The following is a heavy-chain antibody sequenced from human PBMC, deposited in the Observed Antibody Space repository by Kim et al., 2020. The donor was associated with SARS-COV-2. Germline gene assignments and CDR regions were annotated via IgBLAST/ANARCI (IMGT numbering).Heavy chain of an antibody. CDR3: TKSGMDV. Sequence: NSYATAYAESVKGRFTISRDDSKNTAYLQMNSLKIEDTAVYYCTKSGMDVWGQGTTVTV. J-gene: IGHJ6*02. V-gene: IGHV3-73*01. CDR2: NSYAT.